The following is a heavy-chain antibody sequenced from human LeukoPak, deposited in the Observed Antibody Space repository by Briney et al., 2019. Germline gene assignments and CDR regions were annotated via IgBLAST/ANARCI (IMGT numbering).Heavy chain of an antibody. CDR1: GFTFSSYW. Sequence: GGSLRLSCAASGFTFSSYWMSWVRQAPGKGLEWVANIKQDGSEKYYVDSVKGRFTISRDNAKNSPYLQMNSLRAEDTAVYYCARDHGDFDWLSNWFDPWGQGTLVTVSS. V-gene: IGHV3-7*01. D-gene: IGHD3-9*01. CDR3: ARDHGDFDWLSNWFDP. J-gene: IGHJ5*02. CDR2: IKQDGSEK.